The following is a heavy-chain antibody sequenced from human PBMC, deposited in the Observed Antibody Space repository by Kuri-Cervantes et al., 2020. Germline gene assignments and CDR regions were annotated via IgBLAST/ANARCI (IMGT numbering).Heavy chain of an antibody. J-gene: IGHJ4*02. Sequence: GESLKISCAASGFTFSCSGTHWVRQAPGKGLEWVTTMSSDKTKKYYAVSVKGRFTISRDNSKNTLYLQMNSLRAEDTAVYYCAKRFGSGSFDYWGQGTLDTVSS. CDR3: AKRFGSGSFDY. V-gene: IGHV3-30*18. D-gene: IGHD3-10*01. CDR2: MSSDKTKK. CDR1: GFTFSCSG.